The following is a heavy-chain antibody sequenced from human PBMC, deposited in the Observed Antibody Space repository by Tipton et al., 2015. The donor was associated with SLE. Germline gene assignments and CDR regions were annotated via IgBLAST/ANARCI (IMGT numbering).Heavy chain of an antibody. CDR3: ARAEAVAAVHY. J-gene: IGHJ4*02. D-gene: IGHD6-19*01. Sequence: TLSLTCTVSGASIISRRYYWGWIRQPPGKGLEWIGTIYYSGNTDYSPSLESRVTISGDTSKNQFSLKVSSVTAADTAVYYCARAEAVAAVHYWGQGTLVTVSS. V-gene: IGHV4-39*01. CDR1: GASIISRRYY. CDR2: IYYSGNT.